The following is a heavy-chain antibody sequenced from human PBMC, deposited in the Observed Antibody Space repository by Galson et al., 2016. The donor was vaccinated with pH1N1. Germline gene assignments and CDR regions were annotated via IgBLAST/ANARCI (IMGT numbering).Heavy chain of an antibody. D-gene: IGHD1-1*01. CDR2: IIPIYGTP. CDR3: ARPGRTETTKEGFAWGYGMDV. J-gene: IGHJ6*02. Sequence: SVKVSCKASGGSFAKYAVSWVRQAPGQGLEWMGRIIPIYGTPNYAQKFQDRLTITADEYTTTVYMALNSLISADTAIYYFARPGRTETTKEGFAWGYGMDVWGQGTTVTVSS. CDR1: GGSFAKYA. V-gene: IGHV1-69*13.